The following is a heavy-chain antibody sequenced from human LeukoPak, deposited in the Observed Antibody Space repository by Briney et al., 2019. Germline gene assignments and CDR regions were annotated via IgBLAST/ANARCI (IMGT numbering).Heavy chain of an antibody. Sequence: SCKASGGTFSSYAMHWVRQAPGKGLEWVAVISYDGTNKYYADSVKGRFTISRDNSKNTLYLQMNSLRAEDTAVYYCASYRGSYGLDYWGQGTLVTVSS. J-gene: IGHJ4*02. CDR1: GGTFSSYA. CDR3: ASYRGSYGLDY. V-gene: IGHV3-30-3*01. CDR2: ISYDGTNK. D-gene: IGHD1-26*01.